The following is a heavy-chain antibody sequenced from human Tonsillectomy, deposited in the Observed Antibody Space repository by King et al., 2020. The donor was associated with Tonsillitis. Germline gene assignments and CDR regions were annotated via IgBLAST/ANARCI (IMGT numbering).Heavy chain of an antibody. CDR2: IYSGGGRT. J-gene: IGHJ6*02. CDR1: GFTFSSYA. CDR3: ATAGGSRYGPYYFYTMAV. D-gene: IGHD5-18*01. Sequence: VQLVESGGGLVQPGGSLRLSCAASGFTFSSYAMSWVRQAPGEGLEWVSVIYSGGGRTYYADSVKGRFTISRDNSKNTLYLQMNSLRAEDTAVYYCATAGGSRYGPYYFYTMAVWGQGTTVTVSS. V-gene: IGHV3-23*03.